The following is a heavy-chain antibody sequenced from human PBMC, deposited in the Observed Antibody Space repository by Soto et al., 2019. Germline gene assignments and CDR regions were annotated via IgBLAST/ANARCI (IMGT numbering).Heavy chain of an antibody. CDR2: ISTYNGNT. V-gene: IGHV1-18*04. D-gene: IGHD3-22*01. Sequence: QVQLVQSGAEVKKPGASVKVSCKASGYTFNTYSINWVRQAPGQGLEWMGWISTYNGNTNYAQKLQGRVTMTTDPTTTTVYLELRSLRSDDTAVYYWAGETPSYYDRGGYYNFDYWGQGTLLTVSS. CDR1: GYTFNTYS. J-gene: IGHJ4*02. CDR3: AGETPSYYDRGGYYNFDY.